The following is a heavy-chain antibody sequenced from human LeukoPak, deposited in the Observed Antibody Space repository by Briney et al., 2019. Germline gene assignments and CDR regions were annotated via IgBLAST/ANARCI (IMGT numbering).Heavy chain of an antibody. CDR1: GGSINNYY. J-gene: IGHJ4*02. V-gene: IGHV4-59*12. D-gene: IGHD3-22*01. Sequence: SETLSLTCTVSGGSINNYYWYWMRQPPGKGLELIAYSYYSGSTYYNPSLKSRVTISVDTSKNQFPLKLSSVTAADTAVYYCARDLGSGYYIDYWGQGTLVTVSS. CDR2: SYYSGST. CDR3: ARDLGSGYYIDY.